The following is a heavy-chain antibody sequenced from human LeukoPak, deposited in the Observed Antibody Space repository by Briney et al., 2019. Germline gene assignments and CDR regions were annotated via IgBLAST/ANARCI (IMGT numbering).Heavy chain of an antibody. D-gene: IGHD3-3*01. V-gene: IGHV1-18*01. Sequence: ASVKVSCKASGYTFTSYGISWVRQAPGQGLEWMGWISAYNGNANYAQKLQGRVTMTTDTSTSTAYMELRSLRSDDTAVYYCARVKLRFLEWLHDYYYYYMDVWGKGTTVTVSS. CDR3: ARVKLRFLEWLHDYYYYYMDV. CDR2: ISAYNGNA. CDR1: GYTFTSYG. J-gene: IGHJ6*03.